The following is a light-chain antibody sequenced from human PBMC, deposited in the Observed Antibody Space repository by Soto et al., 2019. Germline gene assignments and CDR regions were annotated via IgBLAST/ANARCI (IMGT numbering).Light chain of an antibody. CDR1: SSDVGAYNY. Sequence: QSALTQPRSVSGSPGQSVTISCTGTSSDVGAYNYVSWYQQRPGKAPKLMTYDVSKRPSGVPDRFSGSKSGNTASLTISGLQAEDEADYYCCSYADNSSYVLGTGTKATV. J-gene: IGLJ1*01. CDR3: CSYADNSSYV. V-gene: IGLV2-11*01. CDR2: DVS.